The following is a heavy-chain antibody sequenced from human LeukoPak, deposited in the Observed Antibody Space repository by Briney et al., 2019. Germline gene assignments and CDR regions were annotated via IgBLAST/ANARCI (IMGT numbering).Heavy chain of an antibody. CDR1: GFTFSSNS. V-gene: IGHV3-21*01. CDR2: ISSSSSYI. CDR3: ARDGYSSSSQYYYYYGMDV. D-gene: IGHD6-13*01. J-gene: IGHJ6*02. Sequence: GGPLSLSCAASGFTFSSNSINWVGQAPGKGMEWVSSISSSSSYIYYADSVKGRFTISRDNAKNSLYLQMNSLRAEDTAVYYCARDGYSSSSQYYYYYGMDVWGQGTTVTVSS.